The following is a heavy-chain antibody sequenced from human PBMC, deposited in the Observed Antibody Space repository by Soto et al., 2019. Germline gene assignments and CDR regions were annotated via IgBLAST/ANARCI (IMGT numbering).Heavy chain of an antibody. J-gene: IGHJ4*02. D-gene: IGHD3-22*01. CDR3: ARPNYYYDSSGYYGY. CDR2: ISSSSSYI. CDR1: GFTFSSYS. V-gene: IGHV3-21*01. Sequence: EVQLVESGGGLVKPGGSLRLSCAASGFTFSSYSMNWVRQAPGKGLEWVSSISSSSSYIYYADSVKGRFTISRDNAKNSLYLQRNSLIAEDTAVYYCARPNYYYDSSGYYGYWGQGTLVTVSS.